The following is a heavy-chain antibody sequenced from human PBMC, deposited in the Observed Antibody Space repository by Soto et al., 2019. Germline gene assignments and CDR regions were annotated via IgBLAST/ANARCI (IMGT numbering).Heavy chain of an antibody. Sequence: QVQLQESGPGLVKPSETLSLTCTVSGGSISSYYWSWIRQPPGKGLEWIGYIYYSGSTNYNPSLKSRVTISVDTSKNQFSLKLSSVTAADTAVYYCARVVFSGYSSGWNFDYWGQGTLVTVSS. V-gene: IGHV4-59*01. CDR1: GGSISSYY. CDR3: ARVVFSGYSSGWNFDY. D-gene: IGHD6-19*01. J-gene: IGHJ4*02. CDR2: IYYSGST.